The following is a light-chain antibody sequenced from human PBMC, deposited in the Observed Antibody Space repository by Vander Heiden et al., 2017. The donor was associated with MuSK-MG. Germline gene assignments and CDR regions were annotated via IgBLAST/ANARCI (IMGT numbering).Light chain of an antibody. Sequence: DIQMTQSPSSLSASVGDRVTITCRASQSISSYLNWYQQKPGKAPKLLIYAASSLQSGVPSTFSGSGSGTDFTLTISRLQPEDFATYYCQQSYSTPLTFGHGTKVDIK. V-gene: IGKV1-39*01. CDR3: QQSYSTPLT. J-gene: IGKJ3*01. CDR2: AAS. CDR1: QSISSY.